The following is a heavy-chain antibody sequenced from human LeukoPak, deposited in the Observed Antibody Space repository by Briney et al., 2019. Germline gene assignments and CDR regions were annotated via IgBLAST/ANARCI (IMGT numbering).Heavy chain of an antibody. CDR3: AELGITMIGGV. CDR2: IYSGGST. D-gene: IGHD3-10*02. J-gene: IGHJ6*04. Sequence: GGSLRLSCAASGFTVSSNYMSWVRQAPGEGLEWVSVIYSGGSTYYADSVKGRFTISRDNSKNTLYLQMNSLRAEDTAVYYCAELGITMIGGVWGKGTTVTISS. CDR1: GFTVSSNY. V-gene: IGHV3-66*01.